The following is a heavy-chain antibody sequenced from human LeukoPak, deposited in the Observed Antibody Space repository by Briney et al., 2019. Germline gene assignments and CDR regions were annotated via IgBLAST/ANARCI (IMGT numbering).Heavy chain of an antibody. V-gene: IGHV4-61*02. D-gene: IGHD1-26*01. CDR2: IYTSGST. J-gene: IGHJ4*02. CDR3: ARSSYSGSSRAFDY. CDR1: GGSISSGSYY. Sequence: SQTLSLTCTVSGGSISSGSYYWSWIRQPAGKGLEWIGRIYTSGSTNYNPSLKSRVTISVDTSKNQFSLKLSSVTAADTAVYHCARSSYSGSSRAFDYWGQGTLVTVSS.